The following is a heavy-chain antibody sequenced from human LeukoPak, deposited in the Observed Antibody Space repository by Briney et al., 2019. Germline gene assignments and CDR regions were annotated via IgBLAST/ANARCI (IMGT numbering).Heavy chain of an antibody. V-gene: IGHV1-2*02. CDR3: AREGGYYDTTGYYAY. Sequence: ASVKVPCKASGYTFTGYYMHWVRQAPGQGLEWMGWINPNSGGTNYAQKFQGRVTMARDTSINTAYMELTRLRSDDTAVYYCAREGGYYDTTGYYAYWGQGSLVTVSS. CDR2: INPNSGGT. CDR1: GYTFTGYY. D-gene: IGHD3-22*01. J-gene: IGHJ4*02.